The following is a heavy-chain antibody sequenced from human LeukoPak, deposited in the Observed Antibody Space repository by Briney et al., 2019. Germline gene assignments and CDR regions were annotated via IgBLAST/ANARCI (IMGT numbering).Heavy chain of an antibody. CDR3: TRGITMVRGVTSPFDY. Sequence: GGSLRLPCAASGFTFSGSAMHWVRQASGKGLEWVGRIRSKANSYATAYAASVKGRFTISRDDSKNTAYLQMNSLKTEDTAVYYCTRGITMVRGVTSPFDYWGQGTLVTVSS. J-gene: IGHJ4*02. CDR2: IRSKANSYAT. CDR1: GFTFSGSA. D-gene: IGHD3-10*01. V-gene: IGHV3-73*01.